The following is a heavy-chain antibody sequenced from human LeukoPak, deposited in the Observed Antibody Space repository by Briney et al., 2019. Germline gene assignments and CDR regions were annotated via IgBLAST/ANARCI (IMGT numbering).Heavy chain of an antibody. J-gene: IGHJ4*02. V-gene: IGHV3-30*04. Sequence: GGSLRLSCAASGFTFSSYAMHWVRQAPGKGLEWVAVISYDGGNKYYADSVKGRFTISRDNSKNTLYLQMNSLRAEDTAVYCCARDSSREETWIQHYFDYWGQGTLVTVSS. CDR3: ARDSSREETWIQHYFDY. CDR2: ISYDGGNK. D-gene: IGHD5-18*01. CDR1: GFTFSSYA.